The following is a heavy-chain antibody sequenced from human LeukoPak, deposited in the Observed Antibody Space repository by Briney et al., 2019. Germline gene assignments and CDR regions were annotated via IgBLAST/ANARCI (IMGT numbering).Heavy chain of an antibody. V-gene: IGHV4-4*07. D-gene: IGHD3-22*01. Sequence: SETLSLTCTVSGGSISSYYWSWIRQPAGKGLEWIGRIYTSGSTNYNPSLKSRVTMSVDTSKNQFSLKLSSVTAADTAVYYCARALPPYYYDSSGYYRPDAFDIWGQGTMVTVSS. CDR2: IYTSGST. CDR3: ARALPPYYYDSSGYYRPDAFDI. J-gene: IGHJ3*02. CDR1: GGSISSYY.